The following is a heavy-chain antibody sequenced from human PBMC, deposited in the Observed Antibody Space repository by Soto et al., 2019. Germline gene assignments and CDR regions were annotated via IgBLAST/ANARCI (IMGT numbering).Heavy chain of an antibody. J-gene: IGHJ3*02. V-gene: IGHV4-4*02. D-gene: IGHD3-3*01. CDR2: IYHSGST. CDR1: GGSISSSNW. CDR3: ARRFLVWLWAFDI. Sequence: QVQLQESGPGLVKPSGTLSLTCAVSGGSISSSNWWSWVRQPPGKGLEWIGAIYHSGSTNYTPSLKGRVTRLVYKAKDQFSRRLGRVTAADTAVYYGARRFLVWLWAFDIWGQGTMVTVSS.